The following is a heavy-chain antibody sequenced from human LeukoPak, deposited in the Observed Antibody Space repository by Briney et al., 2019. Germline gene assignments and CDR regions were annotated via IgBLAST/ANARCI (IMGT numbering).Heavy chain of an antibody. J-gene: IGHJ3*02. CDR3: ARDPHGLVGAHAFDI. V-gene: IGHV1-69*06. CDR2: IIPIFGTA. Sequence: GASVKVSCEASGGTFSSYAISWVRQAPGQGLEWMGGIIPIFGTANYAQKFQGRVTITADKSTSTAYMELSSLRSEDTAVYYCARDPHGLVGAHAFDIWGQGTMVTVSS. CDR1: GGTFSSYA. D-gene: IGHD1-26*01.